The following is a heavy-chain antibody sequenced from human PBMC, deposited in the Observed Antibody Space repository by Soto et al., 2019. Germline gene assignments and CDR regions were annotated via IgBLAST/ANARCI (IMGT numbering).Heavy chain of an antibody. D-gene: IGHD3-16*01. J-gene: IGHJ3*02. CDR3: ARLGAVAFDI. CDR2: INPSGGST. V-gene: IGHV1-46*01. CDR1: GYTFTSYY. Sequence: ASVKVSCKASGYTFTSYYMHWVRQAPGQGLEWMGIINPSGGSTSYAQKFQGRVTMARDTSTSTVYMELSSLRSGDTAVYYCARLGAVAFDIWGQGTMVTVSS.